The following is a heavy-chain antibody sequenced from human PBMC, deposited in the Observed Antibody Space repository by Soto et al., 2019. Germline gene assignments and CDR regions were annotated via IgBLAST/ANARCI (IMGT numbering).Heavy chain of an antibody. V-gene: IGHV3-23*04. CDR2: ITITGDTT. D-gene: IGHD2-21*02. CDR1: GFIFTTSD. Sequence: EVQLVESEGGLVQPGGSLRLSCEASGFIFTTSDMSWVRQAPGKGLEWISSITITGDTTHYADSVKGRFTISRDNSRKPVYLQMNRPRVADPAVYYCGKGGGGDHGYWGQGTLVAVSS. J-gene: IGHJ4*02. CDR3: GKGGGGDHGY.